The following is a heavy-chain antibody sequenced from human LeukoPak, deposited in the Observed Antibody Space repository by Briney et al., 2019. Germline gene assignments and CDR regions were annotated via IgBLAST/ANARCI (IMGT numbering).Heavy chain of an antibody. CDR3: ARRVGSSPYYYYMDV. Sequence: GESLKISCKGSGYSFANYWIGWVRQMPGKGLEWMGIIYPGDSNTKYSPSFQGQVTISADKSISTAYLQWSSLKASDTAMYYCARRVGSSPYYYYMDVWGKGTTVTVSS. CDR1: GYSFANYW. CDR2: IYPGDSNT. V-gene: IGHV5-51*01. J-gene: IGHJ6*03. D-gene: IGHD6-6*01.